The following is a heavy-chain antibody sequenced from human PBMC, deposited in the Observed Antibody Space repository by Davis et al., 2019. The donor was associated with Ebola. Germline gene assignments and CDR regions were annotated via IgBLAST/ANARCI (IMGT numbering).Heavy chain of an antibody. Sequence: PSETLSLTCAVYGGSFSGYYWSWIRQPPGKGLEWIGEINHSGSTNYNPSLKSRVTISVDTSKNQFSLKLSSVTAADTAVYYCARGPRLGAARLRMVDYWGQGTLVTVSS. J-gene: IGHJ4*02. CDR3: ARGPRLGAARLRMVDY. V-gene: IGHV4-34*01. D-gene: IGHD6-6*01. CDR1: GGSFSGYY. CDR2: INHSGST.